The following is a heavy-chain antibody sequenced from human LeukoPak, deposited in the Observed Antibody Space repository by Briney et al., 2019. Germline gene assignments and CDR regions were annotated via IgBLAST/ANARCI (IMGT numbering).Heavy chain of an antibody. V-gene: IGHV3-21*01. D-gene: IGHD4-23*01. CDR3: ARDRSTVVTDWEYLFDY. J-gene: IGHJ4*02. Sequence: GGSLRLSCAASGFTFSSYTMNWVRQAPGKGLEWVSSISPSGSSTWNADSVKGRFTISRDNSKNTLYLQMNSLRAEDTAVYYCARDRSTVVTDWEYLFDYWGQGTLVTVSS. CDR1: GFTFSSYT. CDR2: ISPSGSST.